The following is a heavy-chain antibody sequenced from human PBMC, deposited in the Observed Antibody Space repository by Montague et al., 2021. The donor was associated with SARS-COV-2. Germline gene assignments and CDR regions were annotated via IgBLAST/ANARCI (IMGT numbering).Heavy chain of an antibody. CDR2: INHSGST. V-gene: IGHV4-34*01. CDR1: SGSFSGYY. CDR3: ARSGWEQLVRARYYYYYGMDV. D-gene: IGHD6-6*01. J-gene: IGHJ6*02. Sequence: SETLSLTCAVYSGSFSGYYWSWIRQPPGKGLEWIGEINHSGSTNYNPSLKSRVTISVDTSKNQFSLKLSSVTAADTAVYYCARSGWEQLVRARYYYYYGMDVWGQGTTVTVSS.